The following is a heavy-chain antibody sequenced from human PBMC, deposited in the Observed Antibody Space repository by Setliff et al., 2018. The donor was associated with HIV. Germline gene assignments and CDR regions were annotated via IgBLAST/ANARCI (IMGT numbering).Heavy chain of an antibody. J-gene: IGHJ4*02. V-gene: IGHV4-31*03. D-gene: IGHD6-6*01. Sequence: PSETLSLTCTVSGGSISSGGYYYSWIRQHPVKGLEYIGHIHYSGNTYYNPSLKSRISISVDTSKNQFSLKLNSVTAADTAVYHCARLSSYRSSSYYFDYWGQGALVTVPQ. CDR3: ARLSSYRSSSYYFDY. CDR1: GGSISSGGYY. CDR2: IHYSGNT.